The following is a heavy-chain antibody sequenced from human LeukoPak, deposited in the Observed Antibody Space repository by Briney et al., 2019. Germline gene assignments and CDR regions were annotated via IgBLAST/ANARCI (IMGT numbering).Heavy chain of an antibody. J-gene: IGHJ4*02. CDR3: VRGLYCSGGSCFYDY. V-gene: IGHV4-59*01. CDR1: GGSISSYY. Sequence: SETLSLTCTVSGGSISSYYWSWIRQPPGKGLEWIGYIHYSGSTNYNPSLKSRVTISVDTSKNQFSLKLSSVTAADTAVYYCVRGLYCSGGSCFYDYWGQGTLVTVSS. D-gene: IGHD2-15*01. CDR2: IHYSGST.